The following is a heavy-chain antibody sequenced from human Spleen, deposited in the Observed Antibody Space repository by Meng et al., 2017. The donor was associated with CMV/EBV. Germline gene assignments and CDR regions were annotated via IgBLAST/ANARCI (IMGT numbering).Heavy chain of an antibody. J-gene: IGHJ4*02. CDR2: ISPRYSAT. CDR1: VYIFRNYY. V-gene: IGHV5-51*01. Sequence: SVYIFRNYYLAWVRPMPRHGLEWLGLISPRYSATRCSPSFQGQVTISVDKSISTAYAQWTSLKASDTAIYYCTRIMYYDFWSASLDYWGQGTLVTVSS. D-gene: IGHD3-3*01. CDR3: TRIMYYDFWSASLDY.